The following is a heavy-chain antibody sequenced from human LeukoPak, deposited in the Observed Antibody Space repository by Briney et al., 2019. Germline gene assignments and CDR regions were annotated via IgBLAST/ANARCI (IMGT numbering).Heavy chain of an antibody. Sequence: ASVKVSCKSSGYTFTTFGISWVRQAPGQGLEWMGWTSTFDGPNYAQEFQGRVTMTTDTSTSTVYMELRSLSPDDTAVYYCARDWDGRQNYFDPWGQGTLVTVSS. CDR2: TSTFDGP. D-gene: IGHD1-26*01. CDR1: GYTFTTFG. V-gene: IGHV1-18*01. J-gene: IGHJ5*02. CDR3: ARDWDGRQNYFDP.